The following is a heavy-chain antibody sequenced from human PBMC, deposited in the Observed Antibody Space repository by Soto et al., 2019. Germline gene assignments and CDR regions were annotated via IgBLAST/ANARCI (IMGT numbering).Heavy chain of an antibody. CDR2: ITGSSSYI. D-gene: IGHD3-9*01. V-gene: IGHV3-21*06. CDR1: GFIFSSHN. J-gene: IGHJ6*02. CDR3: ARLVASETGYGREV. Sequence: LRLSCSASGFIFSSHNMNWVRQAPGKGLEWVSSITGSSSYIFYAYSVKGRFTISRDNANNTVYLQMNSLRAEDTGVYYCARLVASETGYGREVWGHGTTVSVSS.